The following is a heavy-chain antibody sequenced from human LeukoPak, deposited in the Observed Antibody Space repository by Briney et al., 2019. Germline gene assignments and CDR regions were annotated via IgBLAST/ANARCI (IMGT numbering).Heavy chain of an antibody. CDR2: LNRGGST. D-gene: IGHD5-18*01. J-gene: IGHJ4*02. Sequence: GGSLRLSCAASGFTVSSXXXXXXXXAXXKXXEXVSVLNRGGSTYYADSVKVRFTVSRDNXXNTLYLQMNSLRAEDTAVYYCARDLDRGYSYGNWGQGTLVTVSS. CDR1: GFTVSSXX. V-gene: IGHV3-66*01. CDR3: ARDLDRGYSYGN.